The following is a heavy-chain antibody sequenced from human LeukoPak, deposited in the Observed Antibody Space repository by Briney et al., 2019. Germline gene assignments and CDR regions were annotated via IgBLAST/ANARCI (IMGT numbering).Heavy chain of an antibody. D-gene: IGHD1-26*01. Sequence: GESLKISCKGSGYTFTSYWIGWVRQLPGKGLEWMGIVHAGDSDTRYSPSFQGQVTFSSDKSISTAYLQWSSLKASDTAMYYCARGRSGSYRGADAFDIWGQGTMVTVSS. CDR3: ARGRSGSYRGADAFDI. J-gene: IGHJ3*02. CDR2: VHAGDSDT. CDR1: GYTFTSYW. V-gene: IGHV5-51*01.